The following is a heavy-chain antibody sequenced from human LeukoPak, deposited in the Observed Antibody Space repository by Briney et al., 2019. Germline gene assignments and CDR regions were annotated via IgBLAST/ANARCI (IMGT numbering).Heavy chain of an antibody. D-gene: IGHD6-6*01. CDR3: ARDLYSSSSWSHY. Sequence: GRSLRLSCAASGFTFSSYGMHWVRQAPDKGLEWVAVIWYDGSNKYYADSVKGRFTISRDNSKNTLYLQMNSLRAEDTAVYYCARDLYSSSSWSHYWGQGTLVTVSP. CDR2: IWYDGSNK. CDR1: GFTFSSYG. J-gene: IGHJ4*02. V-gene: IGHV3-33*01.